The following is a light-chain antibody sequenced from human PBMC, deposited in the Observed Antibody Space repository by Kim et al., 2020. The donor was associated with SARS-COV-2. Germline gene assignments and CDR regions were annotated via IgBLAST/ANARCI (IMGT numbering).Light chain of an antibody. CDR1: ESFRRW. J-gene: IGKJ1*01. V-gene: IGKV1-5*01. Sequence: SVGARVTITCRARESFRRWLAWYQQKPRKAPRLLISYASSVDSGVPSRFTAIGSGTEFSLTISSLQPHDFATYYCQQYGRYFRTFGQGTKVDIK. CDR3: QQYGRYFRT. CDR2: YAS.